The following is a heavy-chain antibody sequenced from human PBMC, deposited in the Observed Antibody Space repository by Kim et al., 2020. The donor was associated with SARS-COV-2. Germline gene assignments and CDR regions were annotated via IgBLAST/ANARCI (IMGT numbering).Heavy chain of an antibody. D-gene: IGHD6-13*01. J-gene: IGHJ5*02. CDR2: INPSIGST. CDR1: GYIFPSYY. CDR3: AGDAEGSSRTTGWPDP. V-gene: IGHV1-46*01. Sequence: ASVKVSCTASGYIFPSYYIHWVRQAPGQGLEWMGYINPSIGSTNYAQKFKGRVTMTRDTSSRTVFMELTSLKSDDTAVYYCAGDAEGSSRTTGWPDPWGQGTPVTVSS.